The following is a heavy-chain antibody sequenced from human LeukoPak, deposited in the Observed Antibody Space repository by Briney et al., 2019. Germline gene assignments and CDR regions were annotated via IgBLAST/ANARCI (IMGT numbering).Heavy chain of an antibody. CDR1: GFSMTAYY. V-gene: IGHV4-59*03. D-gene: IGHD2/OR15-2a*01. Sequence: IPSETLSLTCHVSGFSMTAYYWSWIRQTPDKGLEWIGYIFYSGSTNYNPSFNSRVTMSVDTSKNQFSLTLSSVTVADTATYYCAGLVHTFMWAYFPSWGQGTRVTVSS. CDR2: IFYSGST. CDR3: AGLVHTFMWAYFPS. J-gene: IGHJ5*02.